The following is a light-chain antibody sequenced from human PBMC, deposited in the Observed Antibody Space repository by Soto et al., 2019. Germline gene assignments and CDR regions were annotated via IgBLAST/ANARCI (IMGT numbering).Light chain of an antibody. CDR1: QGISSY. J-gene: IGKJ1*01. Sequence: IRMAQSPSSLSASTGDRVTITCRASQGISSYLAWYQQKPGKAPKLLIYAASTLQSGVPSRFSGSGSGTDFTFTFSCLQSEDFATYYCQQYYSYPRTFGQGTKVDIK. CDR2: AAS. CDR3: QQYYSYPRT. V-gene: IGKV1-8*01.